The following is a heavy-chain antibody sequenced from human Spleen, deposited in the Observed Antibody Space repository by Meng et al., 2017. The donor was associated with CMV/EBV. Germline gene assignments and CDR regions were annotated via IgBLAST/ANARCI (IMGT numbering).Heavy chain of an antibody. CDR1: GGSVSSGTYY. Sequence: SETLSLTCSVFGGSVSSGTYYWTWIWQPPGKGLEWIGYIFSSGATKYNPSLNSRVTISVDSSKSQFSLKLSSVTAADTAVYYCARDSWSRSWDGMDVWGQGTTVTVSS. D-gene: IGHD6-6*01. CDR3: ARDSWSRSWDGMDV. CDR2: IFSSGAT. J-gene: IGHJ6*02. V-gene: IGHV4-61*01.